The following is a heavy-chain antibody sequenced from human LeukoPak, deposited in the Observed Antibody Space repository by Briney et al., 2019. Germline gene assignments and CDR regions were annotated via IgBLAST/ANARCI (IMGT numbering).Heavy chain of an antibody. D-gene: IGHD4-23*01. CDR1: GFTFRNYW. V-gene: IGHV3-74*01. CDR2: INSDGSST. Sequence: GGSLRLSCAASGFTFRNYWMHWVRQAPGKGLVWVARINSDGSSTTYADSVKGRFTISRDNAKNTLYLQMNSLRAEDTAVYYCVSCGKQVALIDCWGQGGLVTVCS. CDR3: VSCGKQVALIDC. J-gene: IGHJ4*02.